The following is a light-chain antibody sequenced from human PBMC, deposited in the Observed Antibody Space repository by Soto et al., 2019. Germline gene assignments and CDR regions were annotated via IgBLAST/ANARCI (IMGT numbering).Light chain of an antibody. J-gene: IGLJ2*01. CDR1: SSNIGSNT. CDR3: AAWDASLNGVV. Sequence: QSVLTQPPSASGTPGQRVTISCSGSSSNIGSNTVNWYQQLPGTAPKLLIYSNHQRPSGVPDRFSGSKSGTSASLAISGLQPEDEADYYCAAWDASLNGVVFGGGTKLTVL. CDR2: SNH. V-gene: IGLV1-44*01.